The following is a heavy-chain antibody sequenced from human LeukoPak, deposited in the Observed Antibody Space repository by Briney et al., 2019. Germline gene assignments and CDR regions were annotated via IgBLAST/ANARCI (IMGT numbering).Heavy chain of an antibody. Sequence: PSETLSLTCTVSGGSISSSSYYWGWIRQPPGKGLEWIGSIYYSGSTYYNPSLKSRVTISVDTSKNQFSLKLSSVTAADTAVYYCARSRGGFSKLKNAFDIWGQGTMVTVSS. CDR2: IYYSGST. V-gene: IGHV4-39*07. CDR3: ARSRGGFSKLKNAFDI. J-gene: IGHJ3*02. CDR1: GGSISSSSYY. D-gene: IGHD3-10*01.